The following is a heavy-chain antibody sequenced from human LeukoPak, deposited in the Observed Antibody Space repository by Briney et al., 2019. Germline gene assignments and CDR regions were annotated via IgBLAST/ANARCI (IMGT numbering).Heavy chain of an antibody. CDR1: GYSFTSHD. V-gene: IGHV1-8*01. CDR2: MNPNSGNT. Sequence: ASVKVSCRASGYSFTSHDINWVRQATGKGLEWLGWMNPNSGNTGNSQKSQGRVTMTRDTSIGTAYMELSSLKFEDTAVYYCVRAVAGASTFHLDSWGQGTLVTVSS. D-gene: IGHD2-2*01. J-gene: IGHJ4*02. CDR3: VRAVAGASTFHLDS.